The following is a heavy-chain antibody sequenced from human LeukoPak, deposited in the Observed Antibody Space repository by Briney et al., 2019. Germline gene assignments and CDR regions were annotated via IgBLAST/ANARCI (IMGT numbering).Heavy chain of an antibody. CDR2: IYYSGST. V-gene: IGHV4-59*01. CDR1: GGSISSYY. D-gene: IGHD5-12*01. Sequence: SETLSLTCTVSGGSISSYYWSWIRQPPGKGLEWIGYIYYSGSTNYNPSLKSRVTISVDTSKNQFSLKLSSVTAADTAGYYCARGKSGYSGYSPTSGYYYGMDVWGKGTTVTVSS. CDR3: ARGKSGYSGYSPTSGYYYGMDV. J-gene: IGHJ6*04.